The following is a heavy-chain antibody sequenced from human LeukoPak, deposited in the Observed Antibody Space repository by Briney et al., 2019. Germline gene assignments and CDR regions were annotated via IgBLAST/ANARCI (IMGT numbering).Heavy chain of an antibody. J-gene: IGHJ4*02. CDR3: ARGMDSYGYDY. CDR2: MNPNSGNT. CDR1: GYTFTSYD. Sequence: GASVKVSCKASGYTFTSYDINGVRQGTGQGLEWMGWMNPNSGNTGYAQRFQGRVTITRNTSISTPYMEMSSLRSEDTAVYYCARGMDSYGYDYWGQGTLVTVSS. V-gene: IGHV1-8*03. D-gene: IGHD5-18*01.